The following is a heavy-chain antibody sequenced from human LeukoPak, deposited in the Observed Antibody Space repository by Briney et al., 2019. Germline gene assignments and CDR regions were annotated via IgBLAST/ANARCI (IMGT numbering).Heavy chain of an antibody. D-gene: IGHD5-24*01. V-gene: IGHV3-30*03. J-gene: IGHJ4*02. CDR3: ARRDPGMAIDFDY. Sequence: GGSLRLSCAASGFTLSTCGMHWVRQAPGKGLEWVAMISHDGNSKQYADFAKGRFTISRDNSKNTLYLQMNSLRAEDTAVYYCARRDPGMAIDFDYWGQGTLVTVSS. CDR2: ISHDGNSK. CDR1: GFTLSTCG.